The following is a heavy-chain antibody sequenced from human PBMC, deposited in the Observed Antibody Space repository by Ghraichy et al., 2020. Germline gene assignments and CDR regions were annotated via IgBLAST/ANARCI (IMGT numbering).Heavy chain of an antibody. Sequence: GAPRLSCAASGFTFSSYWMSWVRQAPGKGLEWVANIKPDVSERYYLDSVKGRFTISRDNAENSLYLQMHSLRAEDTAVYYCARRVAVAGTWIWYLDLWGRGTLVSVSS. V-gene: IGHV3-7*03. CDR1: GFTFSSYW. J-gene: IGHJ2*01. CDR2: IKPDVSER. D-gene: IGHD6-19*01. CDR3: ARRVAVAGTWIWYLDL.